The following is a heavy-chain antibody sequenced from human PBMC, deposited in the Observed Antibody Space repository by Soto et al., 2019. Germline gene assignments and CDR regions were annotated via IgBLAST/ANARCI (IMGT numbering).Heavy chain of an antibody. CDR3: ARHVGSYWYFDL. CDR2: IYTGSTT. D-gene: IGHD1-26*01. CDR1: GFTVSSSY. Sequence: EVQLAESGGGLVQPGGSLRLSCVASGFTVSSSYMGWVRHAPGKGLEWVSSIYTGSTTYYAESVRGRFTVSTDNSKDTLYLQMNSLRVDDAAMYYCARHVGSYWYFDLWGRGTLVTVSS. J-gene: IGHJ2*01. V-gene: IGHV3-66*04.